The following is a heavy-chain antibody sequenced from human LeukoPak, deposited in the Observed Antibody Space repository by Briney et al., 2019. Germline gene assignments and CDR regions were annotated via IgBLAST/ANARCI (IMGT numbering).Heavy chain of an antibody. V-gene: IGHV5-10-1*01. CDR1: GYIFTSYW. D-gene: IGHD6-13*01. J-gene: IGHJ5*02. CDR2: IDPSDSYT. CDR3: ARLVAAGTLSP. Sequence: GESLKISCKSSGYIFTSYWISWVRQMPGKGLEWRGRIDPSDSYTNYSPSFQGHVTTSADKSISTAYLQWSSLKASDTAMYYCARLVAAGTLSPWGQGTVVTVSS.